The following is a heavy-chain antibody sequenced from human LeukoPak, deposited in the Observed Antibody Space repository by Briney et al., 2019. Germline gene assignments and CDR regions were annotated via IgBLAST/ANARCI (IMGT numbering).Heavy chain of an antibody. V-gene: IGHV4-39*07. CDR2: IYYSGST. CDR1: GGSISSSSYY. Sequence: SETLSLTCTVSGGSISSSSYYWGWIRQPPGKGLEWNGSIYYSGSTYYNPSLKSRVTISVDTSKNQFSLKLSSVTAADTAVYYCARESGQISAWFDPWGQGTLVTVSS. CDR3: ARESGQISAWFDP. J-gene: IGHJ5*02. D-gene: IGHD3-3*02.